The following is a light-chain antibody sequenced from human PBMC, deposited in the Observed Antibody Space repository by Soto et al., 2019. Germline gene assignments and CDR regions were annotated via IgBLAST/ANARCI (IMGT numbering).Light chain of an antibody. V-gene: IGLV2-14*01. J-gene: IGLJ2*01. CDR2: EVS. CDR1: SSDVGGYNY. Sequence: QSVLTQPASVSGSPGQSITISCSGTSSDVGGYNYVSWYQQHPGKAPKLMMYEVSNRPSGVSNRFSGSKSDNTASLTISGLQAEDEADYYCSSYTSSTPLIFGGGTKLTVL. CDR3: SSYTSSTPLI.